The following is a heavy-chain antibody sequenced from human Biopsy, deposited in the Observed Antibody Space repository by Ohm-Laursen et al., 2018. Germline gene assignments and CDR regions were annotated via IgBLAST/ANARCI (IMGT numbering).Heavy chain of an antibody. V-gene: IGHV3-66*01. CDR3: ARGSGSGFYFDQ. J-gene: IGHJ4*02. Sequence: SLRLSCAVSKFTVRTNSMSWVRLAPGKGLEWVSVIYAGATTYYPDSVKGRFTISRDNSRNTVYLQMDSLRGEDTAVYFCARGSGSGFYFDQWGQGTLVTVSS. D-gene: IGHD2-15*01. CDR1: KFTVRTNS. CDR2: IYAGATT.